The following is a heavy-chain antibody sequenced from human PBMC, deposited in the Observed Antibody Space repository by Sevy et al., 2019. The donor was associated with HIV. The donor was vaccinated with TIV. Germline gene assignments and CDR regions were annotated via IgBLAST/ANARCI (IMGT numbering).Heavy chain of an antibody. CDR2: ISHDGSYK. Sequence: GESLKISCAASRFTFSTYDIHWVRQAPGKGLEWVAVISHDGSYKNYTDSVKGRFTISRDDSKNKAYLQMNSLRADDSGVYYCAKGQGYDYIWGNERSEYYFDYWGQGTLVTVSS. CDR1: RFTFSTYD. V-gene: IGHV3-30*18. D-gene: IGHD3-16*01. J-gene: IGHJ4*02. CDR3: AKGQGYDYIWGNERSEYYFDY.